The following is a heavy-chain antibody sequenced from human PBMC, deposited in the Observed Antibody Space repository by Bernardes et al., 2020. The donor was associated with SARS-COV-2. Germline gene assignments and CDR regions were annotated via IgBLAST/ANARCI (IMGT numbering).Heavy chain of an antibody. CDR2: IYTSGST. CDR3: AGEGRIAIFGGEFYYYGMDV. CDR1: GGSISSGSYY. Sequence: SETLSLTCTVSGGSISSGSYYWSWIRQPAGKGLEWIGRIYTSGSTNYNPSLKSRVTISVDTSKNQFSLKLSSVTAADTAVYYCAGEGRIAIFGGEFYYYGMDVWGQGTTVTVSS. D-gene: IGHD3-3*01. J-gene: IGHJ6*02. V-gene: IGHV4-61*02.